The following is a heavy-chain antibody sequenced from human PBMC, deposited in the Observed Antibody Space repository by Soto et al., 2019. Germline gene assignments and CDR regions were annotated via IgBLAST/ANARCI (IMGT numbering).Heavy chain of an antibody. Sequence: VQLVESGGGVVQPGRSLRLSCAASGFTFSDYAMHWVRQAPGKGLEWVAVVSHDGRNTHYADSVKGRFTISRDSSKNTVSLERPSWGAGDTVVYYCAKGGRQWLVTSDFNYWGQGALVTVSS. D-gene: IGHD6-19*01. J-gene: IGHJ4*02. CDR2: VSHDGRNT. CDR3: AKGGRQWLVTSDFNY. CDR1: GFTFSDYA. V-gene: IGHV3-30*18.